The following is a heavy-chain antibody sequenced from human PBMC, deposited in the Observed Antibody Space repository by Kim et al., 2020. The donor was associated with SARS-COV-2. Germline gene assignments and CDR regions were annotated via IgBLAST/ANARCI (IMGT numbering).Heavy chain of an antibody. Sequence: ASVKVSCKASGYTFTGYYMHWVRQAPGQGLEWMGWINPNSGGTNYAQKFQGRVTMTRDTSISTAYMELSRLRSDDTAVYYCARVPAALSAFDPWGQGTLVTVSS. J-gene: IGHJ5*02. CDR3: ARVPAALSAFDP. CDR2: INPNSGGT. V-gene: IGHV1-2*02. D-gene: IGHD2-2*01. CDR1: GYTFTGYY.